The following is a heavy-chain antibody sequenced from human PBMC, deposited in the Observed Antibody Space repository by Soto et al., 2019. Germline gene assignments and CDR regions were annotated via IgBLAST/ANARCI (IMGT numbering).Heavy chain of an antibody. CDR1: GGSIGSGGYS. V-gene: IGHV4-30-2*01. CDR3: AASQCSGGSCSTGYYGMDV. J-gene: IGHJ6*02. CDR2: IYHSGST. D-gene: IGHD2-15*01. Sequence: PSETLSLTCAVSGGSIGSGGYSWSWIRQPPGKGLEWIGYIYHSGSTYYNPSLKSRVTISVDRSKNQFSLKLSSVTAADTAVYYCAASQCSGGSCSTGYYGMDVWGQGTTVTVSS.